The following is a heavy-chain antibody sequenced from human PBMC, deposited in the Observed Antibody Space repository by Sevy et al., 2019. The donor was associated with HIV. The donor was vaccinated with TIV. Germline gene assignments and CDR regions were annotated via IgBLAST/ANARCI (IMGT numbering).Heavy chain of an antibody. CDR2: ISGSGGST. J-gene: IGHJ4*02. D-gene: IGHD6-13*01. Sequence: GGSLRLSCAASGFTFSSYAMSWVRQAPGKGLEWVSAISGSGGSTYYADSMKGRFTISRDNSKNTLYLQMNSLRAEDTAVYYCAKSGIAAAGRGSNSDYWGQGTLVTVSS. V-gene: IGHV3-23*01. CDR3: AKSGIAAAGRGSNSDY. CDR1: GFTFSSYA.